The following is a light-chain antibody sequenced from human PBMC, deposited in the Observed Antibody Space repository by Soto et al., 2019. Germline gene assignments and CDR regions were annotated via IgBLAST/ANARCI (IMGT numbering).Light chain of an antibody. J-gene: IGKJ2*01. Sequence: DIVMTQSPLSLPVTPGEPASISCRSSQSLLHSNGYNYLDWYLQKPGQSPQLLIYLGSNRASGVPDRSSGSGSGTDFTLKISRVEAEDVGVYYCLQALQTPYTFGQGTKLGIK. CDR3: LQALQTPYT. CDR1: QSLLHSNGYNY. V-gene: IGKV2-28*01. CDR2: LGS.